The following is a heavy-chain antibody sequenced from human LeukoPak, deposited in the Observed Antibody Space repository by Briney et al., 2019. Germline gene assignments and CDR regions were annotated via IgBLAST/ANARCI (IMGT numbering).Heavy chain of an antibody. D-gene: IGHD1-26*01. V-gene: IGHV3-53*05. Sequence: EGSLRLSCAASGFIVSNNYMNWVRQAPGKGLEWVSINYSGGGTYYADSVKGRFTITRDNSKNTLYLQMNSLRTEDTAVYYCAKANPLIVGARAGGPIDFWGQGTMVTVSS. CDR2: NYSGGGT. J-gene: IGHJ3*01. CDR3: AKANPLIVGARAGGPIDF. CDR1: GFIVSNNY.